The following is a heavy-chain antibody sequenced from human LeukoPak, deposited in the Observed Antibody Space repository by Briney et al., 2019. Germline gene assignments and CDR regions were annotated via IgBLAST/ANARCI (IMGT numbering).Heavy chain of an antibody. Sequence: GGSLRLSCAASGFTFSSYGMNWVRQAPGKGLEWVSSISGSGTTTYYADSVKGRFTISRDNSKNTLYLQMNSLRGEDTALYYCAKDPVAATGTGKINWFDPWGQGTLVTVSS. V-gene: IGHV3-23*01. CDR3: AKDPVAATGTGKINWFDP. J-gene: IGHJ5*02. CDR1: GFTFSSYG. D-gene: IGHD6-13*01. CDR2: ISGSGTTT.